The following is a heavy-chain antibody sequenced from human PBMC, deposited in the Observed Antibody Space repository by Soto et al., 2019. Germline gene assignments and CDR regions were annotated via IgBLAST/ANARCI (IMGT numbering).Heavy chain of an antibody. CDR2: IPSRGRP. J-gene: IGHJ5*02. V-gene: IGHV4-30-4*01. CDR1: GASVAGGSYY. Sequence: QVQLRESGPGLGKPSQTLSLTCSVSGASVAGGSYYWSWVRQPPGKGLEWIGYIPSRGRPFYNPSLSSRSTISADTSKNQLSLQLASVTAADTAVYYCARDTYSGYDFGLWGQGTLVTVSS. D-gene: IGHD5-12*01. CDR3: ARDTYSGYDFGL.